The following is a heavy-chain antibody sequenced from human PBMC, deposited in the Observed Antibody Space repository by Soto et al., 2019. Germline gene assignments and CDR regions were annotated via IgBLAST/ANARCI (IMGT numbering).Heavy chain of an antibody. Sequence: ASVKVSCKASGYTFTSYGISWVRQAPGQGLEWMGWISAYNGNTNYAQKLQGRVTMTTDTSTSTAYMELRSLRSDDTAVYYCARMGVLRYFDWLLYYYVMDVWGQGTTVTGSS. CDR2: ISAYNGNT. V-gene: IGHV1-18*04. CDR3: ARMGVLRYFDWLLYYYVMDV. CDR1: GYTFTSYG. J-gene: IGHJ6*02. D-gene: IGHD3-9*01.